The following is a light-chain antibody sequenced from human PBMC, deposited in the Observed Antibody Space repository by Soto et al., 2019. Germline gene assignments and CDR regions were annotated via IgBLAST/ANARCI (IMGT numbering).Light chain of an antibody. CDR3: CPYAGSYTYV. V-gene: IGLV2-11*01. CDR2: NVS. J-gene: IGLJ1*01. Sequence: QSVLTQHRSVSGSPGQSVTISCIGTSSDVGGYNYVSWYQQHPGKAPKLMIYNVSERPSGVPDRFSGSKSDNTASLTISGLQAEDEADYYCCPYAGSYTYVFGTGTKVTVL. CDR1: SSDVGGYNY.